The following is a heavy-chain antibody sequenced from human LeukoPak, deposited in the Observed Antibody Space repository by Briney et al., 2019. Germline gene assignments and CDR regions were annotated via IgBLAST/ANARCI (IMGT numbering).Heavy chain of an antibody. Sequence: GESLKISCKGSGYSFTKYWIGWVRQMPGKGLEWMGIIYPGDSDTRYSPSFQGQVTISADKSISTAYLQWSSLKASDTAMYYCARPRGTLYDAFDIWGQGTMVTVSS. J-gene: IGHJ3*02. D-gene: IGHD3-16*01. V-gene: IGHV5-51*01. CDR3: ARPRGTLYDAFDI. CDR1: GYSFTKYW. CDR2: IYPGDSDT.